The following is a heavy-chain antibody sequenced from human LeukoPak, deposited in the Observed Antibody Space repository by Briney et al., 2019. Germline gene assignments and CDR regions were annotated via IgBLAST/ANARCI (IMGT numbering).Heavy chain of an antibody. V-gene: IGHV4-61*02. CDR3: AGTLRGYWYFDL. CDR2: IYTSGST. Sequence: SETLSLTCTVSGGSISSGSYYWSWIRQPAGKGLEWIGRIYTSGSTNYNPSLKSRVTISVDTSKNQFSLKLSSVTAADTAVYYCAGTLRGYWYFDLWSRGTLVTVSS. D-gene: IGHD3-10*01. J-gene: IGHJ2*01. CDR1: GGSISSGSYY.